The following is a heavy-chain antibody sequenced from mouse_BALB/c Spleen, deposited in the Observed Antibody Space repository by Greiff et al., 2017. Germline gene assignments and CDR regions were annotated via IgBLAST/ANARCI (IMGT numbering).Heavy chain of an antibody. D-gene: IGHD1-1*01. CDR3: ARRTVYAMDY. CDR1: GFTFSDYG. J-gene: IGHJ4*01. Sequence: EVQLVESGGGLVQPGGSRKLSCAASGFTFSDYGMAWVRQAPGKGPEWVAFISNLAYSIYYADTVTGRFTISRENAKNTLYLEMSSLRSEDTAMYYCARRTVYAMDYWGQGTSVTVSS. V-gene: IGHV5-15*02. CDR2: ISNLAYSI.